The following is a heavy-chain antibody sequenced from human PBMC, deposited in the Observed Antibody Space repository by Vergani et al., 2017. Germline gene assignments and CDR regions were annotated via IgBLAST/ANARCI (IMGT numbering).Heavy chain of an antibody. CDR2: INHSGST. J-gene: IGHJ4*02. Sequence: QVQLQQGGAGLLKPSETLSLTCAVYGGSFSGYYWSWIRQPPGKGLEWIGEINHSGSTNYNPPLKSRVTISVDTSKNQFSLKLSSVTAADTAVYYCARVKTYYYVSSGATAPYYFDYWGQGTLVTVSS. D-gene: IGHD3-22*01. V-gene: IGHV4-34*01. CDR3: ARVKTYYYVSSGATAPYYFDY. CDR1: GGSFSGYY.